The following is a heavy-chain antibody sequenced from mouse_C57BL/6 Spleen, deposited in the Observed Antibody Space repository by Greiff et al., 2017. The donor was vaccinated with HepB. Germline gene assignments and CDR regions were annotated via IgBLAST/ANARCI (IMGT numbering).Heavy chain of an antibody. D-gene: IGHD2-4*01. CDR2: IHPNSGST. CDR3: ARFYDYDGYYAMDY. J-gene: IGHJ4*01. Sequence: VQLQQSGAELVKPGASVKLSCKASGYTFTSYWMHWVKQRPGQGLEWIGMIHPNSGSTNYNETFKSKATLTVDKSSSTAYMQLSSLTSEDSAVYYCARFYDYDGYYAMDYWGQGTSVTVSS. V-gene: IGHV1-64*01. CDR1: GYTFTSYW.